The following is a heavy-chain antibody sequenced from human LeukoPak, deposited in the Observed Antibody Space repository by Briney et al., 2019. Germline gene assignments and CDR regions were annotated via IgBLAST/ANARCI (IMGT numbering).Heavy chain of an antibody. CDR2: ISSSSSTI. CDR3: AIPTGYNWFDP. Sequence: GGSLRLSCVVSGFTFSSYWMSWVRQAPGKGLEWVSYISSSSSTIYYADSVEGRFTISRDNAKNSLYLQMNSLRAEDTAVYYCAIPTGYNWFDPWGQGTLVTVSS. D-gene: IGHD1-14*01. V-gene: IGHV3-48*01. J-gene: IGHJ5*02. CDR1: GFTFSSYW.